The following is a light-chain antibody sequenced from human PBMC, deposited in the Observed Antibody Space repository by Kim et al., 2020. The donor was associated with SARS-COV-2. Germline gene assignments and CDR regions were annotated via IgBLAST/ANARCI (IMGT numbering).Light chain of an antibody. CDR3: QQFNSWPLT. J-gene: IGKJ4*01. CDR1: QSVTNN. V-gene: IGKV3-15*01. CDR2: DAS. Sequence: EKVMTQSPATLSVSPGERATLSCRASQSVTNNLAWYQQKPGQAPTLLIYDASTRATGIPDRFSGSGSGTEFTLTISSLQSEDFAVYYCQQFNSWPLTFGGGTKVDIK.